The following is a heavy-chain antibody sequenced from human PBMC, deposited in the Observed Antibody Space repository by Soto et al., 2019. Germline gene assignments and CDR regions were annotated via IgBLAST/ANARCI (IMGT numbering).Heavy chain of an antibody. D-gene: IGHD4-17*01. CDR2: INPNSGGT. Sequence: GASVKVSCKASGYTFTGYYMHCVRQAPGQGLEWMGWINPNSGGTNYAQKFQGRVTMTRDTSISTAYMELSRLRSDDTAVYYCARDPETYGAYASWFDPWGQGTLVTVSS. CDR3: ARDPETYGAYASWFDP. CDR1: GYTFTGYY. J-gene: IGHJ5*02. V-gene: IGHV1-2*02.